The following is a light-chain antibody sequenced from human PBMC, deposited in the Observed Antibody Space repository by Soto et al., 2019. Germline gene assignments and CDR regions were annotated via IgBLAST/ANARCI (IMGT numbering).Light chain of an antibody. Sequence: AIHMTQSPSSLSASVGDSVTITCRASRGIRTDLGWYQQKPGKAPELLISGASNLQGGVSSRFSGSGSGTSFTLTIYSLQPEDVATYYCLQDYNYPLTFGPAPKVDIK. J-gene: IGKJ1*01. CDR3: LQDYNYPLT. CDR2: GAS. CDR1: RGIRTD. V-gene: IGKV1-6*02.